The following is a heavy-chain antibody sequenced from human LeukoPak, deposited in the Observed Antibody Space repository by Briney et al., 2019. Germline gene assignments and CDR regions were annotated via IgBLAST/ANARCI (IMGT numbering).Heavy chain of an antibody. CDR1: GFTFSSYW. CDR3: AREYYDFWSGYPLDY. V-gene: IGHV3-7*01. J-gene: IGHJ4*02. D-gene: IGHD3-3*01. Sequence: GGSLRLPCAASGFTFSSYWMSWVRRTPGKGLEWVANIKKDGSEKYYVDSVKGRFTISRDSAKNSLYLQMNSLRAEDTAVYYCAREYYDFWSGYPLDYWGQGTLVTVSS. CDR2: IKKDGSEK.